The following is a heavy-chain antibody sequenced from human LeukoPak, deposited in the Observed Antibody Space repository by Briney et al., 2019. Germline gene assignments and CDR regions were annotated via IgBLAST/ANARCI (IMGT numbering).Heavy chain of an antibody. CDR1: GFTFSDYY. J-gene: IGHJ6*02. Sequence: GGSLRLSCAASGFTFSDYYMSWIRQAPGKGLEWVSYISSSGSTIYYADSVKGRFTISRDNAKNALYLQMNSLRAEDTAVYYCASGPSSGYYFFGMDVWGQGTTVTVSS. V-gene: IGHV3-11*01. D-gene: IGHD3-22*01. CDR2: ISSSGSTI. CDR3: ASGPSSGYYFFGMDV.